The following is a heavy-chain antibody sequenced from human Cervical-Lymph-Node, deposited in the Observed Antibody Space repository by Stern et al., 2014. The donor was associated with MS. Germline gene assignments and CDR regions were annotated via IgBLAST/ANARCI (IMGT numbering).Heavy chain of an antibody. CDR3: ARVVVLAGSRWFDP. V-gene: IGHV4-59*01. CDR1: GDSISGKS. CDR2: IYYTGST. J-gene: IGHJ5*02. D-gene: IGHD2-15*01. Sequence: VQLHESGPGLVKPSATLSLTCSVSGDSISGKSWSWIRQPPGKGLEWIGYIYYTGSTNYNPSLKSRVTISIDTSKTQFSLRLNSVTAADTAVYYCARVVVLAGSRWFDPWGQGILVSVSS.